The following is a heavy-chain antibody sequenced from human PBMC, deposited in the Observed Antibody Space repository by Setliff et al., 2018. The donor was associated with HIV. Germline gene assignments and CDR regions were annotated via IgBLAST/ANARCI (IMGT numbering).Heavy chain of an antibody. CDR2: INYNNGDT. D-gene: IGHD1-1*01. CDR1: GYTFSGYY. Sequence: ASVKVSCKASGYTFSGYYLHWLRRAPGQGLEWMGWINYNNGDTKYAEKFQGRVTMTRDTSISTVYMDLNRLTSDDTAVYFCALANIVSTARWNHWGRGTLVTVSS. CDR3: ALANIVSTARWNH. V-gene: IGHV1-2*02. J-gene: IGHJ5*02.